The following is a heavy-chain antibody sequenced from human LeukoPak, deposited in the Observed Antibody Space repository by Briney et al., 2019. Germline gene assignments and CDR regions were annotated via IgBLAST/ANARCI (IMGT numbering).Heavy chain of an antibody. Sequence: GGSLRLSCAASGFTFRSFDMTWVRQAPGKGLEWVSTIGGSGDNTYYADSVKGRFTISRDNSKNTLFLQMNSLRAEDTAVYYCARTGLGYCSSTSCPFDYWGQGTLVTVSS. V-gene: IGHV3-23*01. D-gene: IGHD2-2*01. J-gene: IGHJ4*02. CDR2: IGGSGDNT. CDR3: ARTGLGYCSSTSCPFDY. CDR1: GFTFRSFD.